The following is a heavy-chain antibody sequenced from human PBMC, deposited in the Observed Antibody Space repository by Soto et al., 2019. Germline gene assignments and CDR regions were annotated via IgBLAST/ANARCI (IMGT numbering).Heavy chain of an antibody. CDR2: ISYDGSNK. Sequence: GGSLRLSCAASGFTFSSYAMHWVRQAPGKGLEWVAVISYDGSNKYYADSVKGRFTISRDNSKNTLYLQMNSLRAEDTAVYYCASGLRPPMGPTFNYCYYYGMDVWGQGTTVTVSS. CDR3: ASGLRPPMGPTFNYCYYYGMDV. D-gene: IGHD5-12*01. CDR1: GFTFSSYA. J-gene: IGHJ6*02. V-gene: IGHV3-30-3*01.